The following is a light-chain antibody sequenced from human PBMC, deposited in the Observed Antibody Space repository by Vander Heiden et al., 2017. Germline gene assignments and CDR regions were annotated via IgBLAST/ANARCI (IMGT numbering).Light chain of an antibody. V-gene: IGLV3-1*01. J-gene: IGLJ2*01. Sequence: SYALTPPSPVSVSPGQTASITCSGDKLGDKYACWYQQKPGQSPGRVIYQDSKRPSGIPERFFGSNSGKKANLSMSGTQAREEADYYCRAWDSSTGVFGGGTKLTVL. CDR1: KLGDKY. CDR2: QDS. CDR3: RAWDSSTGV.